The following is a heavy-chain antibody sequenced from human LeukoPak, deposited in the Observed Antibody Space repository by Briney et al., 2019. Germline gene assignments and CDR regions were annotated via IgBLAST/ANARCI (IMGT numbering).Heavy chain of an antibody. D-gene: IGHD3-22*01. CDR3: AKDIGPSDSSGSQDAFDI. CDR1: GFTFSSYS. V-gene: IGHV3-48*01. J-gene: IGHJ3*02. Sequence: GGSLRLSCAASGFTFSSYSMNWVRQAPGKGLEWVSYISSSSSTIYYADSVKGRFTISRDNAKNSLYLQMNSLRAEDTALYYCAKDIGPSDSSGSQDAFDIWGQGTMVTVSS. CDR2: ISSSSSTI.